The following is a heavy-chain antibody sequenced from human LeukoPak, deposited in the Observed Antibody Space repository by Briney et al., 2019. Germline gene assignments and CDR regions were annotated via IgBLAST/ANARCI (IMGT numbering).Heavy chain of an antibody. J-gene: IGHJ4*02. V-gene: IGHV3-9*01. Sequence: GGSLRLSCAASGFTFDDYAMHWVRQAPGKGLEWVSGISWNSGSIGYADSVKDRFTISRDNAKNSLYLQMNSLRAEDTALYYCAKDMDPKGGSLDYWGQGTLVTVSS. CDR2: ISWNSGSI. CDR1: GFTFDDYA. CDR3: AKDMDPKGGSLDY. D-gene: IGHD2-15*01.